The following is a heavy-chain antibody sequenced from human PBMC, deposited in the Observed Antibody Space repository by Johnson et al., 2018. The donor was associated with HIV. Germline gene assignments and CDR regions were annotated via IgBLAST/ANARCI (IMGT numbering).Heavy chain of an antibody. CDR3: ATIAAHGAAFDI. CDR1: GFTFSSYG. Sequence: VQLVESGGGVVQPGRSLRLSCAASGFTFSSYGMHWVRQAPGKGLEWVAFIRYDGSNKYYADSVKGRFTISRDNSKNTLYLQMNSLRPEDTAAYYCATIAAHGAAFDIWGQGTVVTVSS. D-gene: IGHD6-13*01. J-gene: IGHJ3*02. CDR2: IRYDGSNK. V-gene: IGHV3-30*02.